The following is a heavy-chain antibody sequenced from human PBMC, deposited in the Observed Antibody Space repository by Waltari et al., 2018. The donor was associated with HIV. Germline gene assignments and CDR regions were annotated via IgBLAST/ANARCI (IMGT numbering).Heavy chain of an antibody. CDR2: IHSSGGT. CDR3: ARDTTVVGTRYFDY. Sequence: EVQLVESGGGLIQPGGSLRLSCAASGFTVSSVSISWVRRAPGKGLEWVSVIHSSGGTNYADSVKGRFTISRDNSKNTLYLQMNSLGAEDTAVYYCARDTTVVGTRYFDYWGRGTLVTVSS. CDR1: GFTVSSVS. D-gene: IGHD6-13*01. V-gene: IGHV3-53*01. J-gene: IGHJ4*02.